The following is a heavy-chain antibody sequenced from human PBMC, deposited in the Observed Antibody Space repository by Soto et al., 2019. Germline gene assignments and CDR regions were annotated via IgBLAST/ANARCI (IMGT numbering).Heavy chain of an antibody. CDR2: IIPIFGTA. Sequence: SVKVSCKASGGTFSSYAISWVRQAPGQGLEWMGGIIPIFGTANYAQKFQGRVTITADESTSTAYMELSSLRSEDTAVYYCARGTTVTTSVYYYGMDVWGQGATVTVSS. J-gene: IGHJ6*01. CDR1: GGTFSSYA. V-gene: IGHV1-69*13. CDR3: ARGTTVTTSVYYYGMDV. D-gene: IGHD4-4*01.